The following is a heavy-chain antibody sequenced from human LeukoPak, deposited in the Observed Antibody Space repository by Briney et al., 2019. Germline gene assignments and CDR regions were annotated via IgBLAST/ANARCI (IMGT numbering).Heavy chain of an antibody. V-gene: IGHV3-23*01. CDR1: GFTFSSYA. J-gene: IGHJ4*02. CDR3: AKDRVLRFLEWLFEIDY. CDR2: ISGSGGST. Sequence: GGSLRLSCAASGFTFSSYAMSWVRQAPGKGLGWVSAISGSGGSTYYADSVKGRFTISRDNSKNTLYLQMNSLRAEDTAVYYCAKDRVLRFLEWLFEIDYWGQGTLVTVSS. D-gene: IGHD3-3*01.